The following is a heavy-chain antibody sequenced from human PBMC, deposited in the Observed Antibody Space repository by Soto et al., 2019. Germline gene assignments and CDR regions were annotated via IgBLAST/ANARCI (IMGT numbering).Heavy chain of an antibody. J-gene: IGHJ4*02. Sequence: SETLSLTCVVSNFSISSGYYWGWIRQSPGKGLEWIASIYRSGTTSYNPSLKSRVTISVDPSENQFSLMLTAVTAADTAVYYCARTHSGSYYSVFNYWGRGSLVTVS. CDR3: ARTHSGSYYSVFNY. V-gene: IGHV4-38-2*01. D-gene: IGHD1-26*01. CDR1: NFSISSGYY. CDR2: IYRSGTT.